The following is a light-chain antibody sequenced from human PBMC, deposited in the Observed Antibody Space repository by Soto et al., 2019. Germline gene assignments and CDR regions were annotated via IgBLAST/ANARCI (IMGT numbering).Light chain of an antibody. CDR1: SSNIGAGYD. CDR2: GNI. V-gene: IGLV1-40*01. J-gene: IGLJ2*01. CDR3: QSDDSSLIGVV. Sequence: QAVVTQPPSVSGAPGQRVTISCTGSSSNIGAGYDVHWYQQLPGTAPKLLIYGNINRPSGVPDRFSGSKSGTSASLAITGHQADDEADYYCQSDDSSLIGVVFGGGTQLTVL.